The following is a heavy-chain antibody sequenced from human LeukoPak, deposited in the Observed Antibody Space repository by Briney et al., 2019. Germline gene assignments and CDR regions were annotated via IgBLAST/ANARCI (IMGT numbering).Heavy chain of an antibody. V-gene: IGHV3-15*07. J-gene: IGHJ4*02. Sequence: GGSLRLSCAASGFTFKSAWMNWVRQAPGRGLEWVGRIKSRPDGGTADYAAPVKGRFTISRDDSKNTLYLQMNSLKTEDTAVYYCAAGTGTSDFDHWGQGTLVTVSS. CDR1: GFTFKSAW. CDR2: IKSRPDGGTA. CDR3: AAGTGTSDFDH. D-gene: IGHD1-7*01.